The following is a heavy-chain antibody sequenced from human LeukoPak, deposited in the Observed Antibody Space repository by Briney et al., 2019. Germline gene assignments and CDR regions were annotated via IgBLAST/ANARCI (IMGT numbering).Heavy chain of an antibody. CDR3: AVGATDY. Sequence: AASVKVSCKASGYTFTSYYMHWVRQAPGQGLEWMGIINPSGADTSHAPKFQGRVTMTWDTSPSTAYMELNSLRSEDTAVYYCAVGATDYWGQGTLVTVSS. D-gene: IGHD1-26*01. J-gene: IGHJ4*02. CDR1: GYTFTSYY. CDR2: INPSGADT. V-gene: IGHV1-46*03.